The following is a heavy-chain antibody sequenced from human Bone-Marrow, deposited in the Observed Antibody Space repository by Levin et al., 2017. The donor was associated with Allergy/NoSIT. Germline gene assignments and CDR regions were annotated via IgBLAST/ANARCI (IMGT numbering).Heavy chain of an antibody. CDR1: GYSFANYW. V-gene: IGHV5-51*01. D-gene: IGHD6-19*01. J-gene: IGHJ5*02. CDR2: IYPTDSDA. Sequence: GGSLRLSCKGSGYSFANYWIAWVRQMPGKGLELMGIIYPTDSDARYSPSFEGQVTISVDKSITTAYVQWSSLKASDTAIYYCARLGGSGWFSWFDPWGQGTLVSVSS. CDR3: ARLGGSGWFSWFDP.